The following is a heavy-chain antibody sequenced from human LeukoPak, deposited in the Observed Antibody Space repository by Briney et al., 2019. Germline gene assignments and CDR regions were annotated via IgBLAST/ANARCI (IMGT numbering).Heavy chain of an antibody. D-gene: IGHD3-22*01. CDR1: GVSISSYY. J-gene: IGHJ4*02. V-gene: IGHV4-59*08. CDR2: IYYSGST. CDR3: ARLRDSSGYLDYFDY. Sequence: SETLSLTCTVSGVSISSYYWSWLRQPPGKGLEWFGYIYYSGSTNYNPSLKSRVTISVDTSKSQFSLKLSSVTAADTAVYYCARLRDSSGYLDYFDYWGQGTLVTVSS.